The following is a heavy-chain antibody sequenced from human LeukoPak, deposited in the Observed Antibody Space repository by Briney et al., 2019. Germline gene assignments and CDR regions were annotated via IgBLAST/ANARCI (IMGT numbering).Heavy chain of an antibody. CDR3: ARGRRYYYDSSGYHDY. D-gene: IGHD3-22*01. J-gene: IGHJ4*02. Sequence: SETLSLTCAVYGGSFSGCYWSWIRQPPGKGLEWIGEINHSGSTNYNPSLKSRVTISVDTSKNQFSLKLSSVTAADTAVYYCARGRRYYYDSSGYHDYWGQGTLVTVSS. V-gene: IGHV4-34*01. CDR2: INHSGST. CDR1: GGSFSGCY.